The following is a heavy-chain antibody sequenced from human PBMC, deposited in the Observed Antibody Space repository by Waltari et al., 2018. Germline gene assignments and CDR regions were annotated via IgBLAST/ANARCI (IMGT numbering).Heavy chain of an antibody. CDR2: IYYSGTT. J-gene: IGHJ5*02. D-gene: IGHD3-3*01. CDR3: ARPISLTIFGVITNNWFDP. CDR1: GDSLISSSSY. Sequence: HLHLQESGPGLVKPSETLSLTCTVSGDSLISSSSYWAWIRQPPGKGLGWIGTIYYSGTTYYKPSLKSRVTRSEDTSKNQFSLKLTSVTAADTAVYYCARPISLTIFGVITNNWFDPWGQGILVTVSS. V-gene: IGHV4-39*01.